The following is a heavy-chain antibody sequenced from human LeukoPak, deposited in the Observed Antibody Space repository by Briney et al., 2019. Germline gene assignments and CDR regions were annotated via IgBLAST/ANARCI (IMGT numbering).Heavy chain of an antibody. CDR2: IIPIFGTA. Sequence: ASVKVSCKASGGTFSSYAFSWVRQAPGQGLEWMGGIIPIFGTANYAQKFQGRVTITTDESTSTAYMELSSLRSEDTAVYYCARNGLPAGYFDYWGQGTLVTVSS. D-gene: IGHD1-1*01. J-gene: IGHJ4*02. CDR3: ARNGLPAGYFDY. CDR1: GGTFSSYA. V-gene: IGHV1-69*05.